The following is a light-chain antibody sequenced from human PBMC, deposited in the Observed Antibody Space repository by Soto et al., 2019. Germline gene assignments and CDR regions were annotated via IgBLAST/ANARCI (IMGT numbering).Light chain of an antibody. CDR1: SGDVGAYDY. J-gene: IGLJ2*01. CDR3: CSYAGRSTVV. CDR2: EVS. Sequence: QSALTQPASVSGSPGQSITISCTGTSGDVGAYDYVSWYQQHPGKAPQLMIYEVSNRPSGVSNRFSGSKSGNTASLTISGLQAEDEADYHCCSYAGRSTVVCGGGTKVTVL. V-gene: IGLV2-14*01.